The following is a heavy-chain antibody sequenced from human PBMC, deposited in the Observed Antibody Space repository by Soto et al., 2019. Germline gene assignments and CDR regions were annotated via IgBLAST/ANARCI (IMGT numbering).Heavy chain of an antibody. D-gene: IGHD2-2*01. J-gene: IGHJ6*02. CDR2: IDPSDSYT. V-gene: IGHV5-10-1*01. CDR3: ARLDDWKQLLHYYYYGMDV. Sequence: GESLKISCKGSGYSFTSYWISWVRQMPGKGLEWMGRIDPSDSYTNYSPSFQGHVTISADKSISTAYLQWSSLKDSDTAMYYCARLDDWKQLLHYYYYGMDVWGQGTTVTVSS. CDR1: GYSFTSYW.